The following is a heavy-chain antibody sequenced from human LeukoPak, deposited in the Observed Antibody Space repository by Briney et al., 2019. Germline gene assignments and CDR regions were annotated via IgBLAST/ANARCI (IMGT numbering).Heavy chain of an antibody. CDR2: INHSGRT. J-gene: IGHJ4*02. CDR3: ARGLNDSWTGENY. CDR1: DGSFSGYY. D-gene: IGHD3-3*01. Sequence: SETLSLTSAVYDGSFSGYYWSWIRQPPGKGLEWIGEINHSGRTNYNPSLKSRVTISLDTSKSQFSLKVRYVTAADTAVYYCARGLNDSWTGENYWGQGTLVTVSS. V-gene: IGHV4-34*01.